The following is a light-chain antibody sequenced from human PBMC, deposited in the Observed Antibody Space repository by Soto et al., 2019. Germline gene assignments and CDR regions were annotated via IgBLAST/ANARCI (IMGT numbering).Light chain of an antibody. J-gene: IGLJ1*01. Sequence: QSALTQPPSASGSPGQSVTISCTGTSSDVGFYNYVSWYQQHPGKAPKLLIFEVTKRPSGVPDRFSGSKSGNTASLTVSGLQTEDEADYHCCTYADDNIFVFGTGTKVTVL. CDR3: CTYADDNIFV. CDR2: EVT. V-gene: IGLV2-8*01. CDR1: SSDVGFYNY.